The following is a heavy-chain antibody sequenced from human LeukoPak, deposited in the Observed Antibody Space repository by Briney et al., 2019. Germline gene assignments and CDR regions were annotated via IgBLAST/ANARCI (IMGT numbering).Heavy chain of an antibody. V-gene: IGHV1-2*02. J-gene: IGHJ6*03. CDR2: INPNSGGT. CDR3: ARALHPVATMYYYYYMDV. CDR1: GYTFTGYY. Sequence: ASVKVSCKASGYTFTGYYMHWVRQAPGQGLEWMGWINPNSGGTNYAQKFQGRVTMTRDTSISTAYMELSRLRSDDTAVYYCARALHPVATMYYYYYMDVWGKGTTVTVSS. D-gene: IGHD5-12*01.